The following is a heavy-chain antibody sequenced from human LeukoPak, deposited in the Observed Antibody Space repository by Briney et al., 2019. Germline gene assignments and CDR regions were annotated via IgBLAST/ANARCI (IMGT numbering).Heavy chain of an antibody. V-gene: IGHV3-30*04. CDR1: GFTFSSYA. CDR3: AGSGDSSGYYAPFDY. D-gene: IGHD3-22*01. CDR2: ISYDGSNK. Sequence: PGRSLRLSCAASGFTFSSYAMHWVRQAPGKGLEWVAVISYDGSNKYYADSVKGRFTISRDNSKNTLYLQMNSLRAEDTAVYYCAGSGDSSGYYAPFDYWGQGTLVTVSS. J-gene: IGHJ4*02.